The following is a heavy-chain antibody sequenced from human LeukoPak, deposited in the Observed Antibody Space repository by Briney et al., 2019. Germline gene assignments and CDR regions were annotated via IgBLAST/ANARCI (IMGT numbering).Heavy chain of an antibody. CDR2: INHSGST. V-gene: IGHV4-34*01. Sequence: PSETLSLTCAVYGGSFSGYYWSWIRQPPGKGLEWIGEINHSGSTNYNPSLKSRVTISVDTSKNQFSLKLSSVTAADTAVYYCASPYGAYDFHGYAFDIWGQGTMVTVSS. D-gene: IGHD4-17*01. J-gene: IGHJ3*02. CDR1: GGSFSGYY. CDR3: ASPYGAYDFHGYAFDI.